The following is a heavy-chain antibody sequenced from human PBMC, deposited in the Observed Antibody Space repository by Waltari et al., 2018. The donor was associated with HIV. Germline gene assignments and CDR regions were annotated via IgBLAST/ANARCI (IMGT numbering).Heavy chain of an antibody. CDR3: ARGEDISLTHLPPGFRLEF. D-gene: IGHD5-12*01. J-gene: IGHJ4*01. CDR1: RDRFTTYF. Sequence: QTLLLQSASQVKTPGASVTLSCKVSRDRFTTYFLYWLRQAPGQGFEWLGRINPDSGDTTYSQTFKTRVTMTRDTSSASTYMELTRLTSADTAIYFCARGEDISLTHLPPGFRLEFWGHGTLVTVSS. V-gene: IGHV1-2*06. CDR2: INPDSGDT.